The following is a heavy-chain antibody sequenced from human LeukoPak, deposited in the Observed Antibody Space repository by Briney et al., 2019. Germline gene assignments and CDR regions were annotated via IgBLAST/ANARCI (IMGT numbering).Heavy chain of an antibody. CDR2: ISYDGSNK. Sequence: PGRSLRLSCAASGFTFSSYAMHWVRQAPGKGLEWVAVISYDGSNKYYADSVKGRFTISRDNSKNTLYLQMNSLRAEDTAVYYCARSYGDPDYWGQGTLVTVSS. CDR1: GFTFSSYA. J-gene: IGHJ4*02. D-gene: IGHD4-17*01. V-gene: IGHV3-30*04. CDR3: ARSYGDPDY.